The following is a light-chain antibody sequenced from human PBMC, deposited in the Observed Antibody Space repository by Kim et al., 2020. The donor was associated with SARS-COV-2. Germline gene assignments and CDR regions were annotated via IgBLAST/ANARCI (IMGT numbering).Light chain of an antibody. Sequence: VSPGQTASITCSGEKLGNKYASWYQQKPGQSPVVVIYQDSKRPSGIPERFSGSNSGNTATLTISGTQAMDEADYYCQAWDSNTAVFGTGTKVTVL. CDR2: QDS. V-gene: IGLV3-1*01. CDR3: QAWDSNTAV. CDR1: KLGNKY. J-gene: IGLJ1*01.